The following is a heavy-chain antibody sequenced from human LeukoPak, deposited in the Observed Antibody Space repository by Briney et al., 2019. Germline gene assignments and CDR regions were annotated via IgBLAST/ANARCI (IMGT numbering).Heavy chain of an antibody. Sequence: GGSLRLSCVASGFSFSSYGMHWVRQAPGKGPEWEAFIRYDRSDKNYAESVKGRFTISRDNSKSTLYLQMNSLRGEDTATYYCAKDGVGTSAWRIWGQGALVTVAS. D-gene: IGHD6-19*01. J-gene: IGHJ4*02. CDR3: AKDGVGTSAWRI. CDR2: IRYDRSDK. V-gene: IGHV3-30*02. CDR1: GFSFSSYG.